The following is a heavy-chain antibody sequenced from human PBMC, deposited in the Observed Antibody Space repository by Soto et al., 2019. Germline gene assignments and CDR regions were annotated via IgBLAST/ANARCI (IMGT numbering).Heavy chain of an antibody. Sequence: SETLSLTCTVSGGSISSGDYFWSWIRQPPGKGLEWIGYIYYSGSTYYNPSLKSRVTISVDTSKNQFSLKLSSVTAADTAVYYCARDLRYCISTCCPGPYGMDVWGQGTTVTVSS. CDR3: ARDLRYCISTCCPGPYGMDV. V-gene: IGHV4-30-4*01. CDR1: GGSISSGDYF. J-gene: IGHJ6*02. CDR2: IYYSGST. D-gene: IGHD2-2*01.